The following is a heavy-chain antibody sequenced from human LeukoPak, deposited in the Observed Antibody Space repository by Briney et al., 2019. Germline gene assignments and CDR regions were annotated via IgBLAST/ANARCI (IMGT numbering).Heavy chain of an antibody. J-gene: IGHJ1*01. V-gene: IGHV1-69*13. CDR2: ITPLFATA. CDR1: GGTFRSFL. Sequence: GASVKVSCKASGGTFRSFLFSWVRQAPGQGLEWMGGITPLFATANYTQKFQGRDTITACDSSNTVSMELRSLRFEDTAVYYGAILGSYRASWGQGTLVTVSS. D-gene: IGHD3-10*01. CDR3: AILGSYRAS.